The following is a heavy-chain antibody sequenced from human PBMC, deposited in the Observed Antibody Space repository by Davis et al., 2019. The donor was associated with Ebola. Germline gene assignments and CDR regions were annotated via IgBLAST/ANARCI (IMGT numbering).Heavy chain of an antibody. CDR3: ARDWVPDS. D-gene: IGHD3-16*01. J-gene: IGHJ4*02. Sequence: PGGSLRLSCAASGFTFSDFYMTWIRQAPGKGLEWVSYISSSGRTIYYSDPVKGRFTVSRDNTKNSLYLQLNSLRAEDTAVYYCARDWVPDSWGQGTLVIVSS. V-gene: IGHV3-11*04. CDR1: GFTFSDFY. CDR2: ISSSGRTI.